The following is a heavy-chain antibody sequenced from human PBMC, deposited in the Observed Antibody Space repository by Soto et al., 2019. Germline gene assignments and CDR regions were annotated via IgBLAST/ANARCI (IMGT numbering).Heavy chain of an antibody. CDR1: GGTFSSYA. V-gene: IGHV1-69*12. D-gene: IGHD1-26*01. CDR2: IIPIFGTA. J-gene: IGHJ5*02. Sequence: QVQLVQSGAEVKKPGSSVKVSCKASGGTFSSYAISWVRQAPGQGLEWMGGIIPIFGTANYAQKFQGRVTITADESTGTAYMELSSLRSEDTAVYYCARGWGGSYSSGGRGNWFDPWGQGTLVTVSS. CDR3: ARGWGGSYSSGGRGNWFDP.